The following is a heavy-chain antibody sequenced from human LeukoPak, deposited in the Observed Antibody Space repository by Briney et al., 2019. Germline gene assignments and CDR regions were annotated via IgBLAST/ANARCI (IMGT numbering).Heavy chain of an antibody. Sequence: GGSLRLSCAGSGFTFSSYGMHWVRQAPGKGLEWVAVIWYDGSNKYYADSVKGRFTISRDNSKNTLYLQMNSLRAEDTAVYYCAKGPLHYDSSGYRDAFDIWGQGTMVTVSS. CDR1: GFTFSSYG. V-gene: IGHV3-33*06. CDR2: IWYDGSNK. D-gene: IGHD3-22*01. CDR3: AKGPLHYDSSGYRDAFDI. J-gene: IGHJ3*02.